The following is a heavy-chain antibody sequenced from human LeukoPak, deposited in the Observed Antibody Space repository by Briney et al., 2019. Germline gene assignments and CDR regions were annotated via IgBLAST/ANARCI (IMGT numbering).Heavy chain of an antibody. CDR1: GGSISSYS. J-gene: IGHJ4*02. CDR2: MYYSGSP. Sequence: KPSETLSLTCTVSGGSISSYSWSWIRQSPGKGLEWIGYMYYSGSPKYNPSLQSRVTISVDTSKNQFSLKLSSVTAADTAVYYCASSPTYYYDSNGYYYDYWGQGTLVTVSS. D-gene: IGHD3-22*01. V-gene: IGHV4-59*01. CDR3: ASSPTYYYDSNGYYYDY.